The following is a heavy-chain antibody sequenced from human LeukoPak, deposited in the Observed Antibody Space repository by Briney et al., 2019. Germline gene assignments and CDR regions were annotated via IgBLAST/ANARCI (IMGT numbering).Heavy chain of an antibody. CDR1: GGTFSSYA. D-gene: IGHD4-23*01. Sequence: SVKVSRKASGGTFSSYAISWVRQAPGQGLEWMGGIIPIFGTANYAQKFQGRATITADESTSTAYMELSSLRSEDTAVYYCARDLGYGGADFDYWGQGTLVTVSS. V-gene: IGHV1-69*01. J-gene: IGHJ4*02. CDR2: IIPIFGTA. CDR3: ARDLGYGGADFDY.